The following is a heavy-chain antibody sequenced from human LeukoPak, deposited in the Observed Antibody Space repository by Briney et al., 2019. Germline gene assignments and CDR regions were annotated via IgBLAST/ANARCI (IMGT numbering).Heavy chain of an antibody. D-gene: IGHD3-9*01. CDR2: INHSGST. J-gene: IGHJ3*02. CDR1: GGSFSGYY. V-gene: IGHV4-34*01. Sequence: KPSETLSLTCAVYGGSFSGYYWSWIRQPPGKGLEWIGEINHSGSTNYNPSLKSRVTISVDASKDQFSLQLSSVTAADTAVYYCARGRRSRLRYFDWLTSAFDIWGQGTMVTVSS. CDR3: ARGRRSRLRYFDWLTSAFDI.